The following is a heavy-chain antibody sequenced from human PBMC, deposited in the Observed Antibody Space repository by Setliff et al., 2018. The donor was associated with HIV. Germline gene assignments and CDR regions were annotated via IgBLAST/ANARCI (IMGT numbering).Heavy chain of an antibody. J-gene: IGHJ6*02. V-gene: IGHV3-49*04. D-gene: IGHD6-13*01. Sequence: GESLKISCLGSGFSFRDYGMNWVRQAPGKGLEWLSSIRTEAYGGTTEYAASVKGRFSISRDDSKNTAYLQMSSLKIEDTGVYYCTRATMYSSSWFAVYSYYGMDVWGQGTTVTVSS. CDR1: GFSFRDYG. CDR2: IRTEAYGGTT. CDR3: TRATMYSSSWFAVYSYYGMDV.